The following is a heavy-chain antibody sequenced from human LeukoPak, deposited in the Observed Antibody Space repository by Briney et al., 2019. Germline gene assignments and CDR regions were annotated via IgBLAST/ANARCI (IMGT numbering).Heavy chain of an antibody. Sequence: ASVKVSCKASGYTFTSYYMHWVRQAPGQGLEWMGWISAYNGNTNYAQKLQGRVTMTTDTSTSTAYMELRSLRSDDTAVYYCARDPTGTTRYFDYWGQGTLVTVSS. CDR2: ISAYNGNT. V-gene: IGHV1-18*04. CDR1: GYTFTSYY. CDR3: ARDPTGTTRYFDY. D-gene: IGHD1-1*01. J-gene: IGHJ4*02.